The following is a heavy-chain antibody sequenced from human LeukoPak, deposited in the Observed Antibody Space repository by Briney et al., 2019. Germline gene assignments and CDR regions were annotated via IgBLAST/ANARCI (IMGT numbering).Heavy chain of an antibody. J-gene: IGHJ6*02. CDR2: MNPNSGNT. V-gene: IGHV1-8*01. CDR3: ARDLRSGWNYYYYGMDV. CDR1: GYTFTSYD. Sequence: ASVKVSCKASGYTFTSYDINWVRQATGQGLEWMGWMNPNSGNTGCAQKFQGRVTMTRNTSISTAYMELSSLRSEDTAVYYCARDLRSGWNYYYYGMDVWGQGTTVTVSS. D-gene: IGHD6-19*01.